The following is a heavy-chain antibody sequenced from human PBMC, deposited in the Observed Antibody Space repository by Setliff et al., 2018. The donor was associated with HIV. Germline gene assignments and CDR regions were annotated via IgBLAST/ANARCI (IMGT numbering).Heavy chain of an antibody. J-gene: IGHJ5*02. CDR1: GYSFTTYD. V-gene: IGHV1-8*01. D-gene: IGHD2-8*01. Sequence: ASVKVSCKASGYSFTTYDINWARQAPGQGLEWMGWVDPNTGNAGYEQKFQGRVTMTRDTSISTAYMELSSLTSEDTAVYYCARVEYDVRGRAPNWFDPWGPGTLVTVSS. CDR3: ARVEYDVRGRAPNWFDP. CDR2: VDPNTGNA.